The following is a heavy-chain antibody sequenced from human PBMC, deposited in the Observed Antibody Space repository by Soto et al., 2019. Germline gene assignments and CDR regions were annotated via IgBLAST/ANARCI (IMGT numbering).Heavy chain of an antibody. D-gene: IGHD3-3*01. Sequence: PSETLSLTCTASGGSISSGGYYWSWIRQHPGKGLEWIGYIYYSGSTYYNPSLKSRVTISVDTSKNQFSLKLSSVTAADTAVYYCARGTAYYDFWSGFPNTGYGMDVWGQGTTVTV. J-gene: IGHJ6*02. V-gene: IGHV4-31*03. CDR3: ARGTAYYDFWSGFPNTGYGMDV. CDR1: GGSISSGGYY. CDR2: IYYSGST.